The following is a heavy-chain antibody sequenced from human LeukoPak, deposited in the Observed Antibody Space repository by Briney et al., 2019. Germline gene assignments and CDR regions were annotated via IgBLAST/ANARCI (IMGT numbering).Heavy chain of an antibody. V-gene: IGHV3-23*01. Sequence: PGGSLRLSCAASGFTFSNYAMTWVRQAPGKGLEWVSGISDSGDSTYYADSVKGRFTISRDNSKNTLYLQMSSLRADDTAVYYCAKGRGTYYCLDYWGQGTLVTVSS. CDR1: GFTFSNYA. J-gene: IGHJ4*02. D-gene: IGHD1-26*01. CDR2: ISDSGDST. CDR3: AKGRGTYYCLDY.